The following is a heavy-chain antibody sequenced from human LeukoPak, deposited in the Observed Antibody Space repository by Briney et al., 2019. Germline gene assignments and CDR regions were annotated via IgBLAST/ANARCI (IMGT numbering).Heavy chain of an antibody. Sequence: GGSLRLSCAASGFTFSTYGMHWVRQAPGKGLEWVAFIRVDGVTTYHADSVKGRFNISRDNSKNTLYLQMNSLRTEDTAMYYCAKGYDTRHWGQGTLVIVSS. CDR2: IRVDGVTT. V-gene: IGHV3-30*02. D-gene: IGHD3-9*01. J-gene: IGHJ1*01. CDR3: AKGYDTRH. CDR1: GFTFSTYG.